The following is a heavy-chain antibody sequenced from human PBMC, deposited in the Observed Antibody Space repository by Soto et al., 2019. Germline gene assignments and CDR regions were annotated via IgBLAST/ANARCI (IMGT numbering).Heavy chain of an antibody. CDR1: GGSISSSNW. J-gene: IGHJ4*01. Sequence: PSETLSLTCAVSGGSISSSNWWSWVRQPPGKGLEWIGSIYYSGSTYYNPSLRSRVTISVDTSKNQFSLKLSSVTAADTAVYYCARRSGSWGKGTLVTVSS. CDR3: ARRSGS. V-gene: IGHV4-39*01. CDR2: IYYSGST.